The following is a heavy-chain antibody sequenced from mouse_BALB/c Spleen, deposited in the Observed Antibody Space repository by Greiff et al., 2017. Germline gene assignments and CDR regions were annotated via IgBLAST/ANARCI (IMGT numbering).Heavy chain of an antibody. J-gene: IGHJ4*01. V-gene: IGHV1-87*01. CDR3: ATTTATGAMDY. CDR1: GYTFTSYW. CDR2: IYPGDGDT. Sequence: VQGVESGAELARPGASVKLSCKASGYTFTSYWMQWVKQRPGQGLEWIGAIYPGDGDTRYTQKFKGKATLTADKSSSTAYMQLSSLASEDSAVYYCATTTATGAMDYWGQGTSVTVSS. D-gene: IGHD1-2*01.